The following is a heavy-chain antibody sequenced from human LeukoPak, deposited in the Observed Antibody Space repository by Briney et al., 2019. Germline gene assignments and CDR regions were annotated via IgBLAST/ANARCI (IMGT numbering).Heavy chain of an antibody. Sequence: PGGSLRLSCAASGFTFSSYAMSWVRQAPGKGLEWVAVISYDGSNKYYADSVKGRFTISRDNSKNTLYLQMNSLRAEDTAVYYCAREGGSSSRLDYWGQGTLVTVSS. D-gene: IGHD1-26*01. J-gene: IGHJ4*02. CDR1: GFTFSSYA. V-gene: IGHV3-30-3*01. CDR3: AREGGSSSRLDY. CDR2: ISYDGSNK.